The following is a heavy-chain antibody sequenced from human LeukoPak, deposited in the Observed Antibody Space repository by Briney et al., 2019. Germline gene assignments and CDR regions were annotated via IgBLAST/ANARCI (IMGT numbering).Heavy chain of an antibody. CDR1: GFTVSSNY. CDR2: IYSGGST. V-gene: IGHV3-53*05. J-gene: IGHJ4*02. CDR3: ARSIYSGSLSLWDY. D-gene: IGHD1-26*01. Sequence: GGSLRLSCAASGFTVSSNYMSWVRQAPGKGLEWVSVIYSGGSTYYADSVKGRFTISRDNSKNTLYLQMNSLRAEDTAVYYCARSIYSGSLSLWDYWCQGTLVTVSS.